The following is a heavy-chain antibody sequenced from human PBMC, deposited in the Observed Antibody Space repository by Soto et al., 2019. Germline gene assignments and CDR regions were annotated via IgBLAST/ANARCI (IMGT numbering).Heavy chain of an antibody. D-gene: IGHD5-12*01. CDR1: GGTFSSYA. CDR2: IIPIFGTA. CDR3: ARGGRGYSGYDLDNEIYY. J-gene: IGHJ4*02. Sequence: TSVKVSCKASGGTFSSYAISWVRQAPGQGLEWMGGIIPIFGTANYAQKFQGRVTITADESTSTAYMELSSLRSEDTAVYYCARGGRGYSGYDLDNEIYYWAQGTLVPVSS. V-gene: IGHV1-69*13.